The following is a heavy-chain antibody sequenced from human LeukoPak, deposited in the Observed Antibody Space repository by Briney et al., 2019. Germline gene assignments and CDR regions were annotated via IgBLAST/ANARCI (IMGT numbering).Heavy chain of an antibody. Sequence: ASVKVSCKASGYTFTGYYMHWVRQAPRQGLEWMGRINPNSGGTNYAQKFQGRVTMTRDTSISTAYMELSRLRSDDTAVYYCARELEGYDFWSGYDYYFAYWGQGTLVTVSS. CDR3: ARELEGYDFWSGYDYYFAY. D-gene: IGHD3-3*01. J-gene: IGHJ4*02. CDR1: GYTFTGYY. CDR2: INPNSGGT. V-gene: IGHV1-2*06.